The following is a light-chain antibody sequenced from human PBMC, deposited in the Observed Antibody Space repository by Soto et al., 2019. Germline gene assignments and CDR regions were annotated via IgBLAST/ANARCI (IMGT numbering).Light chain of an antibody. Sequence: VLTQSPGTLSLSPPERATLSCRASQSVSNNYLAWYQQKPGQAPRLLIYGASNRATGIPDRFSGSGSGTDFTLTISRLEPEDFAVYYCQQYGSSGTFGQGTKVDI. CDR1: QSVSNNY. J-gene: IGKJ1*01. CDR2: GAS. CDR3: QQYGSSGT. V-gene: IGKV3-20*01.